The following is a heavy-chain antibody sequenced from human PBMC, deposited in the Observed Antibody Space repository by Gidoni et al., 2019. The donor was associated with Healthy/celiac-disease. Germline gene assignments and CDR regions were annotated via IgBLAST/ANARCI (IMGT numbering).Heavy chain of an antibody. J-gene: IGHJ4*02. CDR1: GGTFSSYA. D-gene: IGHD1-26*01. CDR3: ARALIVGAKTGYFDY. CDR2: IIPILGIA. Sequence: QVQLVQSGAEVKKPGSSVKVSCKASGGTFSSYAISWVRQAPGQGLEWMGGIIPILGIANYAQKFQGRVTITADKSTSTAYMELSSLRSEDTAVYYCARALIVGAKTGYFDYWGQGTLVTVSS. V-gene: IGHV1-69*10.